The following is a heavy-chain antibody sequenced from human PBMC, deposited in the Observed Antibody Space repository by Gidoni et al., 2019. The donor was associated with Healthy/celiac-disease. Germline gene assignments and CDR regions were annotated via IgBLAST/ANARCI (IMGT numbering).Heavy chain of an antibody. J-gene: IGHJ6*03. CDR1: GFTFRSYA. V-gene: IGHV3-23*01. D-gene: IGHD6-6*01. Sequence: EVQLLESGGGLVQPGGSLRLSFAASGFTFRSYAMIWVRQAPGKGLEWVSAISGSGGSTYYADSVKGRFTISRDNSKNTLYLQMNSLRAEDTAVYYCAKSGVSIAAVSSLRDYYYYYYMDVWGKGTTVTVSS. CDR2: ISGSGGST. CDR3: AKSGVSIAAVSSLRDYYYYYYMDV.